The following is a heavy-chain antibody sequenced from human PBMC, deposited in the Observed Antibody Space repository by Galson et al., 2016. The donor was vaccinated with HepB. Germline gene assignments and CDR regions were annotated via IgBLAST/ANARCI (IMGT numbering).Heavy chain of an antibody. Sequence: SVKVSCKASGGTFSSHPINWVRQAPGQGLEWMGGIIPIFATANSAQKFQGRVTITADESTTTAYMELTRLRSDDTAVYYCARDESDTATVVLFDHWGQGTLVTVSS. J-gene: IGHJ4*02. CDR1: GGTFSSHP. V-gene: IGHV1-69*13. CDR2: IIPIFATA. D-gene: IGHD5-18*01. CDR3: ARDESDTATVVLFDH.